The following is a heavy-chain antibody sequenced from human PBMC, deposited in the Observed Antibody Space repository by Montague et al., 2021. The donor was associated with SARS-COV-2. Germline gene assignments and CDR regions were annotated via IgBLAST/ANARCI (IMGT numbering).Heavy chain of an antibody. J-gene: IGHJ3*02. Sequence: TLSLTCTVSGGSISSGGYYWSWIRQYPGKGLEWIGYIYYSGSTYYDPSLKSRVTMSVDTSKNQFSLKLSSVTAADTAVYYCARGALFYDSSGYYSDAFDIWGQGTMVTVSS. CDR2: IYYSGST. D-gene: IGHD3-22*01. CDR3: ARGALFYDSSGYYSDAFDI. V-gene: IGHV4-31*03. CDR1: GGSISSGGYY.